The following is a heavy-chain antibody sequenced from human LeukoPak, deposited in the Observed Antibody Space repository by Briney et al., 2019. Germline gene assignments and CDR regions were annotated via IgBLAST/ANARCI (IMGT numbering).Heavy chain of an antibody. J-gene: IGHJ4*02. D-gene: IGHD4-17*01. CDR3: ARELESGDFRY. CDR1: GYSISSGYY. CDR2: FYHSGGT. V-gene: IGHV4-38-2*02. Sequence: PSETLSLTCTVSGYSISSGYYWGWIRQPPGKGLEWIGSFYHSGGTYYNPSLKSRVTISVDTSKNQFSLKLSSVTAADTAVYYCARELESGDFRYWGRGTLVTVSS.